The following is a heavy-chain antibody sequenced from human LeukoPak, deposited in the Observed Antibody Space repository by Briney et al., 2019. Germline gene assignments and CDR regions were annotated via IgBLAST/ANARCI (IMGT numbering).Heavy chain of an antibody. J-gene: IGHJ4*02. D-gene: IGHD5-12*01. CDR1: GFTLSSYW. CDR3: ARKPLSGGYGGTIDY. Sequence: PGGSLRLSSAASGFTLSSYWMHWVRQVPGKGLEWLSRINNDGVSTSYADSVKGRFTISRDNAKNTLYLRMNSLRAEDTAIYYCARKPLSGGYGGTIDYWGQGTLVTVSS. CDR2: INNDGVST. V-gene: IGHV3-74*01.